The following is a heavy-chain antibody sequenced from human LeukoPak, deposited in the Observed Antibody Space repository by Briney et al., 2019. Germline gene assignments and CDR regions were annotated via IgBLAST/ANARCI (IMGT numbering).Heavy chain of an antibody. D-gene: IGHD4-11*01. Sequence: ASVKVSCKVSGYTFIDYYMHWVQQAPGKGLEWMGLVDPEDGETIYAEKFQGRVTITADTSTDTAYMELSSLRSEDTAVYYCATALYSNCPKDLPIDYWGQGTLVTVSS. V-gene: IGHV1-69-2*01. CDR3: ATALYSNCPKDLPIDY. CDR2: VDPEDGET. J-gene: IGHJ4*02. CDR1: GYTFIDYY.